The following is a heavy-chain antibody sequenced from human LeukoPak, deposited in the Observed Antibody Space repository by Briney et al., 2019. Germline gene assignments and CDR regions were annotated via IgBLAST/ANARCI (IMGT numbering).Heavy chain of an antibody. D-gene: IGHD3-10*01. J-gene: IGHJ4*02. V-gene: IGHV4-34*01. CDR3: ARLSRHTMVRGVTRDY. CDR1: GFTFSDYY. Sequence: GSLRLSCAASGFTFSDYYMSWIRQPPGKGLEWIGEINHSGSTNYNPSLKSRVTISVDTSKNQFSLKLSSVTAADTAVYYCARLSRHTMVRGVTRDYWGQGTLVTVSS. CDR2: INHSGST.